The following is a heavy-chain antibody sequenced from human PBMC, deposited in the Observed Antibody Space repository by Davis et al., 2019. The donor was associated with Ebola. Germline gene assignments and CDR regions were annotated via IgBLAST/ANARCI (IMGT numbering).Heavy chain of an antibody. V-gene: IGHV1-18*01. J-gene: IGHJ3*02. CDR1: GYTFSRYG. D-gene: IGHD2-8*01. CDR3: ARNNKPDIALPTGAFEI. CDR2: ITPFRGNT. Sequence: PSVKVSCKGSGYTFSRYGINWVRQAPGQALEWMGWITPFRGNTNYAPKFQGRVTVTINTSATTVYMELRSLKFDDTAVYYCARNNKPDIALPTGAFEIWGQGTVVTVSS.